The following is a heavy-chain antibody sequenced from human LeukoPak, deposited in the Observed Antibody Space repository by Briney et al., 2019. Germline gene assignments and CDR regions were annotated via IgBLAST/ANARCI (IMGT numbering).Heavy chain of an antibody. D-gene: IGHD4-23*01. J-gene: IGHJ4*02. V-gene: IGHV3-53*01. CDR3: ARRAGGYSHPYDY. CDR2: IYSGGTT. CDR1: GFTFSSYS. Sequence: GGSLRLSCAASGFTFSSYSMSWVRQAPGKGLEWVSLIYSGGTTYYADSVKGRFTISRDNSKNTLYLQMNSLRAEDTAVYYCARRAGGYSHPYDYWGQGTLVTVSS.